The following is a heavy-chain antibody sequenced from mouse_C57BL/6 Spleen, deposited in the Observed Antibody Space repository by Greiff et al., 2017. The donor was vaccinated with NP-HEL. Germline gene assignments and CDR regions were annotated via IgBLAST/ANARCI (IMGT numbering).Heavy chain of an antibody. D-gene: IGHD4-1*01. CDR1: GYTFTSYW. J-gene: IGHJ4*01. CDR2: IHPNSGST. CDR3: ARDWDGAMDY. Sequence: QVQLQQPGAELVKPGASVKLSCKASGYTFTSYWMHWVKQRPGQGLEWIGMIHPNSGSTNYNEKFKSKATLTVDKSSSPAYMQLSSLTSEDSAVYYCARDWDGAMDYWGQGTSVTVSS. V-gene: IGHV1-64*01.